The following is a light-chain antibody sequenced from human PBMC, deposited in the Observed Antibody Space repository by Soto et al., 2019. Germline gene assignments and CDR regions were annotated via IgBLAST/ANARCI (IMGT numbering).Light chain of an antibody. CDR2: GTS. CDR1: QSVGNN. V-gene: IGKV3-20*01. Sequence: EIVMTQSPATLAVSPGERATLSCRASQSVGNNLAWYQQKPGQAPRLLIYGTSNRATGIPDRFSGSGSGTDFTLTISRLDPEDFAVYYCLKYGSSPGWTFGPGTKVDIK. J-gene: IGKJ1*01. CDR3: LKYGSSPGWT.